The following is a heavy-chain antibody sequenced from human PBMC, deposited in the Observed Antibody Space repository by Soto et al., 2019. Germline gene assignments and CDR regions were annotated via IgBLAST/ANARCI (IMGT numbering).Heavy chain of an antibody. CDR3: ARARVQLWPYFDY. J-gene: IGHJ4*02. D-gene: IGHD5-18*01. CDR2: IYYSGST. Sequence: TSETLSLTCTVSGGSISSGGYYWSWIRQHPGKGLEWIGYIYYSGSTYYNPSLKSRVTISVDTSKNQFSLKLSSVTAADTAVYYCARARVQLWPYFDYWGQGTLVTVSS. CDR1: GGSISSGGYY. V-gene: IGHV4-31*03.